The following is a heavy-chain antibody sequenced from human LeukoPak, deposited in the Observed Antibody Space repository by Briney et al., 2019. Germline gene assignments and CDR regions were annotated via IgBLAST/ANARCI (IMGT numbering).Heavy chain of an antibody. J-gene: IGHJ4*02. CDR2: ISGDGSAK. V-gene: IGHV3-7*01. CDR1: GFTFNSYW. D-gene: IGHD3-22*01. CDR3: ASSCASSGND. Sequence: PGGSLRLSCAASGFTFNSYWMSWVRQAPGKGLEWVANISGDGSAKYYVDSVKGRFTISRDNAKNLLYLEMNSLRVEGTAVYYCASSCASSGNDWGQGTLVAVSS.